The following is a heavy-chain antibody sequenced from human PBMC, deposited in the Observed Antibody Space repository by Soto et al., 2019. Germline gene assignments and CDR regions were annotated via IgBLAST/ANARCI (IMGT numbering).Heavy chain of an antibody. CDR3: AKAQKCRRYCSSTPRYYGMDV. V-gene: IGHV3-23*01. J-gene: IGHJ6*02. Sequence: GGSLRLSCAASGFTFSSYAMSWVRQAPGKGLEWVSAISGSGGSTYYADSVKGRFTISRDNSKNTLYLQMNSLRAEDTAVYYCAKAQKCRRYCSSTPRYYGMDVWGQGTTVTVSS. D-gene: IGHD2-2*01. CDR1: GFTFSSYA. CDR2: ISGSGGST.